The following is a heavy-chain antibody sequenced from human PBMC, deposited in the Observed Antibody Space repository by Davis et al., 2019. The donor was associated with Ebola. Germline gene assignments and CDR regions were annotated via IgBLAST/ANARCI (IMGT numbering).Heavy chain of an antibody. V-gene: IGHV3-73*01. D-gene: IGHD2-8*02. CDR1: GYSFTSYW. CDR2: IRSKANSYAT. CDR3: TRETGGHPDY. J-gene: IGHJ4*02. Sequence: GESLKISCKGSGYSFTSYWISWVRQASGKGLEWVGRIRSKANSYATAYAASVKGRFTISRDDSKNTAYLQMNSLKTEDTAVYYCTRETGGHPDYWGQGTLVTVSS.